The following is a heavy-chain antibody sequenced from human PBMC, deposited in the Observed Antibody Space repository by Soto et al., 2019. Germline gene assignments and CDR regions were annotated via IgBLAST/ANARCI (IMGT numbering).Heavy chain of an antibody. CDR1: GYSFTSYW. V-gene: IGHV5-10-1*01. J-gene: IGHJ6*02. Sequence: GQAVKISCEGSGYSFTSYWISWVRQVPGKGLEWMGRIDPSDSYTNYSASFQGHVTISADKSISTAYLQWSSLKASDTAMYYCARLRAYYGMDVWGQGTTVTVSS. CDR2: IDPSDSYT. CDR3: ARLRAYYGMDV.